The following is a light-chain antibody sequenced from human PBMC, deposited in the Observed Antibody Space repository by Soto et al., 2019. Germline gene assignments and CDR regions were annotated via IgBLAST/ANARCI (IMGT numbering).Light chain of an antibody. Sequence: EIVLTQSPGTLSLSPGERGTLSCRASQNLGTLYLAWFQQKPGQAPRLLIYGASNRATGIPDRFSGSGSGTDFTLTITRLEPEDFAMYYCQRYDSLRTFGQGTKVDIK. V-gene: IGKV3-20*01. CDR3: QRYDSLRT. J-gene: IGKJ1*01. CDR2: GAS. CDR1: QNLGTLY.